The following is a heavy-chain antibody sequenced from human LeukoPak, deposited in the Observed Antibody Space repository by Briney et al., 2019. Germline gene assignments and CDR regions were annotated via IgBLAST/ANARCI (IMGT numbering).Heavy chain of an antibody. Sequence: ASVKVSCKASGYTFTNYGFSWVRQAPGQGLEWMGWISAYNGNTGYAQKFQGRVTMTTDTSTSTAYMELRSLTSDDTAVYYCARSPSGYDRLIAYWGQGTLVTVSS. D-gene: IGHD5-12*01. V-gene: IGHV1-18*04. J-gene: IGHJ4*02. CDR3: ARSPSGYDRLIAY. CDR1: GYTFTNYG. CDR2: ISAYNGNT.